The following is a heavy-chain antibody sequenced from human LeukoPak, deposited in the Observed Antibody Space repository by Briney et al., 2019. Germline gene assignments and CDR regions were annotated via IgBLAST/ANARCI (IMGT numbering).Heavy chain of an antibody. CDR1: IFTFSDYH. V-gene: IGHV3-11*01. CDR3: ANQGAPGGWDFDY. J-gene: IGHJ4*02. D-gene: IGHD1-26*01. CDR2: ISSSGRSI. Sequence: GGSLTLSCAVSIFTFSDYHMRWTTPAPEEGLEWVSYISSSGRSIYYGDSVEARFTIPRDTHKNSLYPQKNSVRAEDTAVYYCANQGAPGGWDFDYWGQGTLVTVSS.